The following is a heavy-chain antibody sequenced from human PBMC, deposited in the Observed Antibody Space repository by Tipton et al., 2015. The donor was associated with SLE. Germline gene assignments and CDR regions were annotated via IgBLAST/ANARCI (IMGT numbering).Heavy chain of an antibody. J-gene: IGHJ4*02. Sequence: LSLTCTVSGGSVSSGSYYWSWIRQPPGKGLEWIGYIYYSGSTNYNPSLKSRVTISIDTSKNQFSLKLSSVTAADTAVYYCARDRPDYYFDYWGQGILVTVSS. CDR1: GGSVSSGSYY. D-gene: IGHD1-14*01. CDR3: ARDRPDYYFDY. CDR2: IYYSGST. V-gene: IGHV4-61*01.